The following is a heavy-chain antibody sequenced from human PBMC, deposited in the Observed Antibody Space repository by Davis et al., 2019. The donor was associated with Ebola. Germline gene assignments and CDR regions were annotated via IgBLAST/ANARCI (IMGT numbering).Heavy chain of an antibody. CDR2: INPITGGT. J-gene: IGHJ3*02. Sequence: ASVKVSCKASGYRFTSYYMHWVRQAPGQGLEWMGIINPITGGTSYAQNFRVRVNMTRDTSTSTVYMELSSLRSEDTAMYYCAKEGGRYYDSSGYVFDIWGQGTMVKVSS. V-gene: IGHV1-46*01. D-gene: IGHD3-22*01. CDR1: GYRFTSYY. CDR3: AKEGGRYYDSSGYVFDI.